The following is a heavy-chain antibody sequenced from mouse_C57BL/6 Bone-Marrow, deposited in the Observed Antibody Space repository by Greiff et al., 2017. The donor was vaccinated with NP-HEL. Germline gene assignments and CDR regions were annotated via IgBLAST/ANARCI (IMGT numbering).Heavy chain of an antibody. D-gene: IGHD1-1*01. CDR1: GYTFTSYW. CDR3: AIEAYYYGSSYDFDY. Sequence: VQLQQPGAELVKPGASVKVSCKASGYTFTSYWMHWVKQRPGQGLEWIGRIHPSDSDTNYNQKFKGKATLTVDKHSSPDSIQLSSLTSEDSAVYYCAIEAYYYGSSYDFDYWGQGTTLTVSS. V-gene: IGHV1-74*01. CDR2: IHPSDSDT. J-gene: IGHJ2*01.